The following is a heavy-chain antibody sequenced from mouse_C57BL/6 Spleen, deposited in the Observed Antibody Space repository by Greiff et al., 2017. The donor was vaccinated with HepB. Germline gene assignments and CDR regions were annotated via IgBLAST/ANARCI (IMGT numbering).Heavy chain of an antibody. Sequence: VQGVESGAELARPGASVKLSCKASGYTFTSYGISWVKQRTGQGLEWIGEIYPRSGNTYYNEKFKGKATLTADKSSSTAYMELRSLTSEDSAVYFCARRGIYDGYYEAMDYWGQGTSVTVSS. CDR3: ARRGIYDGYYEAMDY. CDR1: GYTFTSYG. J-gene: IGHJ4*01. CDR2: IYPRSGNT. V-gene: IGHV1-81*01. D-gene: IGHD2-3*01.